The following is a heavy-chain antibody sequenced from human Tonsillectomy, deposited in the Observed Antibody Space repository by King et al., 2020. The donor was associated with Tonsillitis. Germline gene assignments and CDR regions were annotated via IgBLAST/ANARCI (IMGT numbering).Heavy chain of an antibody. CDR3: ARSGGRDGYKGRYFDL. V-gene: IGHV4-34*01. Sequence: QVQLPQWGAGLLKPSETLSLTCAVYGGSFSGYYWSWIRQPPGKGLEWIGEINHSGSTNYNPSLKSRVTISVDTSKNQFSLKLSSVTAADTAVYYCARSGGRDGYKGRYFDLWGRGTLVTVSS. CDR1: GGSFSGYY. J-gene: IGHJ2*01. CDR2: INHSGST. D-gene: IGHD5-24*01.